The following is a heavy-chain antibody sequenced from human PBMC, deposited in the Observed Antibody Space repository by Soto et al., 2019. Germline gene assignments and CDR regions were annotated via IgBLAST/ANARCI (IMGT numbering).Heavy chain of an antibody. CDR3: ARDTGDGTFDF. V-gene: IGHV1-3*01. D-gene: IGHD1-1*01. Sequence: QVHLVQSGAEVRKHGASVKVSCKASGYTFSSSAMHWVRQAPGQRLEWMGWINAGYGNTKSSQKFQGRVTISRDTAASTAYMELTSLRSEDTAVYYCARDTGDGTFDFWGQGTLVTVSS. CDR2: INAGYGNT. J-gene: IGHJ4*02. CDR1: GYTFSSSA.